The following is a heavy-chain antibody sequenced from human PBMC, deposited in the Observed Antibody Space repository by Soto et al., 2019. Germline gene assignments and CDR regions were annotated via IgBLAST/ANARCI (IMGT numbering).Heavy chain of an antibody. D-gene: IGHD3-16*01. Sequence: SETLSLTCTVSGGSTSSDSYWSWIRQPARKGLEWIGHIYYSGNTDYNPSLKSRLAISIDTSKNQFSLKLSSVTAADTAVYFCAREGGESSDGLYYFDSWGQGSLVTVSS. J-gene: IGHJ4*02. CDR1: GGSTSSDSY. CDR2: IYYSGNT. CDR3: AREGGESSDGLYYFDS. V-gene: IGHV4-30-4*01.